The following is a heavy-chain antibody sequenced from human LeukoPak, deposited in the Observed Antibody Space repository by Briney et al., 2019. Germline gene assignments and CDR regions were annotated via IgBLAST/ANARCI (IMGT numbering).Heavy chain of an antibody. Sequence: GSLRLSCAASGFTFSSYEMSWVRQAPGKGLEWIGSIYYHENTYYNSSLKSRVTISVDTSKNQFSLKLNSVTAADTAVYFCARRAYSAAYWKHFDYWGQGTLVTVSS. CDR1: GFTFSSYE. CDR3: ARRAYSAAYWKHFDY. D-gene: IGHD1-1*01. J-gene: IGHJ4*02. V-gene: IGHV4-39*01. CDR2: IYYHENT.